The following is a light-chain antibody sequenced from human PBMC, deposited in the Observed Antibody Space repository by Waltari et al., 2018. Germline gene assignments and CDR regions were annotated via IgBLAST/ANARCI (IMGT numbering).Light chain of an antibody. V-gene: IGLV6-57*03. CDR1: SGRVASNY. J-gene: IGLJ2*01. CDR3: QSYDDNNLVV. Sequence: NFMLTQPHSVSESPGKAVTLSCTRSSGRVASNYVQWYQQRPGSAPATVIYEDPQSPSEVPGRFSGYIDSSANSASLTISGLKTEDEADYYCQSYDDNNLVVFGGGTKLTVL. CDR2: EDP.